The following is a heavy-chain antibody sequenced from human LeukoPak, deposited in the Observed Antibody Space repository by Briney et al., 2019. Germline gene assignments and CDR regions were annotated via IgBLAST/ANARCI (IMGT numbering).Heavy chain of an antibody. CDR2: ISSSSSYI. V-gene: IGHV3-21*04. Sequence: GGSLRLSCAASGFTFSSYSMNWVRQAPGKGLEWVSSISSSSSYIYYADSVKGRFTISRDNAKNSLYLQMNSLRAEDTAVYYCAKHVVVVAATLDYWGQGTLVTVSS. CDR1: GFTFSSYS. CDR3: AKHVVVVAATLDY. J-gene: IGHJ4*02. D-gene: IGHD2-15*01.